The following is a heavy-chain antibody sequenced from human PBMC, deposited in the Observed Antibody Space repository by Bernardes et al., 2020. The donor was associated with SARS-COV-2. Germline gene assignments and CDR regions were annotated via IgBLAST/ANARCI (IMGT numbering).Heavy chain of an antibody. D-gene: IGHD2-21*02. J-gene: IGHJ6*02. CDR2: IYSSGTT. CDR3: VGSSCGRDCYIGGLRYWDYGMDV. CDR1: SGSISNSNYY. V-gene: IGHV4-39*01. Sequence: SETLSLTCTVSSGSISNSNYYWGWIRQPPGKGLEWIGSIYSSGTTYKNPSLQSRVTKSVDTSKNQFSLRLTSVTAADTAVYYCVGSSCGRDCYIGGLRYWDYGMDVWRQETTGTVAS.